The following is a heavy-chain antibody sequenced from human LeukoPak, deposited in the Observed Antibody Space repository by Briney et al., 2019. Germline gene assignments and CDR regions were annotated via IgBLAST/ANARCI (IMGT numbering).Heavy chain of an antibody. Sequence: GASVKVSCKASGYTFTSYDINWVGQATGQGLEWMGWMNPNSGTTGYAQKFQGRVTMTRNTSISTAYMEVSGLRSEGRAECYCAGDGSGGGGYFDYWGQGTLVIVSS. CDR2: MNPNSGTT. D-gene: IGHD5-12*01. CDR1: GYTFTSYD. CDR3: AGDGSGGGGYFDY. V-gene: IGHV1-8*01. J-gene: IGHJ4*02.